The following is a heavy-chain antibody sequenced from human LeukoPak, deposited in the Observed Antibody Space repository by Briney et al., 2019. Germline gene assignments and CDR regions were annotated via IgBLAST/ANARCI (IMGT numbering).Heavy chain of an antibody. D-gene: IGHD2-15*01. Sequence: SETLSLTCTVSGGSISSGGYYWSWIRQHPGKGLEWIGYIYYSGSTYYNPSLKSRVTISVDTSKDQFSLKLSSVTAADTAVYYCARDTLVCSGGSCYSGYYYYGMDVWGQGTTVTVSS. CDR3: ARDTLVCSGGSCYSGYYYYGMDV. CDR1: GGSISSGGYY. J-gene: IGHJ6*02. V-gene: IGHV4-31*03. CDR2: IYYSGST.